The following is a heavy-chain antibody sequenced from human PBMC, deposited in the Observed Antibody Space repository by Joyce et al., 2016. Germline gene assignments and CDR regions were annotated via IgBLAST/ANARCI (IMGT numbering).Heavy chain of an antibody. CDR3: AREYFWRYDY. D-gene: IGHD3-3*01. V-gene: IGHV3-53*01. CDR1: GFTVSSNF. J-gene: IGHJ4*02. CDR2: LYTGGST. Sequence: LSCAASGFTVSSNFMSWVRQAPGKGLEWVSILYTGGSTYYADSVKGRFTISRDNSKNTLYLQINGLRAEDTAVYYCAREYFWRYDYWGQGTLVTVSS.